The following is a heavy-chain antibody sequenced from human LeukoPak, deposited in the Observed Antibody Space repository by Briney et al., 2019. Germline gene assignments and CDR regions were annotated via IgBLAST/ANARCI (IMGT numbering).Heavy chain of an antibody. CDR1: GFTFSSYA. D-gene: IGHD3-10*01. CDR3: ARARGYGSGNFDY. CDR2: IHYDGSDK. J-gene: IGHJ4*02. Sequence: GGSLRLSCAASGFTFSSYAMHWVRQAPGKGLEWVAFIHYDGSDKYYADSVKGRFTISRDNAKNTLYLQMNSLRAEDTAVYYCARARGYGSGNFDYWGQGTLVTVSS. V-gene: IGHV3-30*02.